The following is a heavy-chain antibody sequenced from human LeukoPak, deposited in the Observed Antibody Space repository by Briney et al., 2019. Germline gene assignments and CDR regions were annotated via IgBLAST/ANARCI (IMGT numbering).Heavy chain of an antibody. CDR1: GFTFSSYA. Sequence: PGGSLRLSCAASGFTFSSYAMSWVRQAPGKGLEWVSSISSSSSYIYYADSVKGRFTISRDNAKNSLYLQMNSLRAEDTAVYYCAESRRIVGAYDAFDIWGQGTMVTVSS. V-gene: IGHV3-21*01. CDR3: AESRRIVGAYDAFDI. J-gene: IGHJ3*02. CDR2: ISSSSSYI. D-gene: IGHD1-26*01.